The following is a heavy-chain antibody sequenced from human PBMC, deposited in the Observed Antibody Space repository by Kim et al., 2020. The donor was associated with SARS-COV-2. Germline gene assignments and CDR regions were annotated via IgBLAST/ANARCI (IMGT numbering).Heavy chain of an antibody. CDR2: NGNT. V-gene: IGHV1-18*01. Sequence: NGNTNYAQKLQGRVTMTTDTSASTAYMELRSLRSDDTAVYYCASGAGKGPWGQGTLVTVSS. J-gene: IGHJ5*02. CDR3: ASGAGKGP. D-gene: IGHD1-26*01.